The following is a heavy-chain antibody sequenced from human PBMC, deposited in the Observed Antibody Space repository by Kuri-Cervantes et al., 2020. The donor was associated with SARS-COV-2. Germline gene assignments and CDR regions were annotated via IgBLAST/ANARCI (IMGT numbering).Heavy chain of an antibody. V-gene: IGHV4-39*07. CDR1: GGSISSSSYY. J-gene: IGHJ3*02. CDR3: ARDSRLDGRAGAFDI. D-gene: IGHD1-26*01. Sequence: SETLSLTCTVSGGSISSSSYYWGWNRQPPGKGLEWNGSIYYSGSTYYNPSLKSRVTISVDKSKNQFSLKLNSVTAADTAVYYCARDSRLDGRAGAFDIWGQGTMVTVSS. CDR2: IYYSGST.